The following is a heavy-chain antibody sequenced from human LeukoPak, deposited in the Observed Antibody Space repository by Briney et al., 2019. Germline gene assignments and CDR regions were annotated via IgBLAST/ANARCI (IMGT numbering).Heavy chain of an antibody. D-gene: IGHD2-2*01. V-gene: IGHV3-48*02. CDR1: GFTFNTYS. J-gene: IGHJ6*02. CDR3: SRLVQKPRAVCGMDV. Sequence: PGGSLRLSCAASGFTFNTYSMNWVRQAPGKGLEWISHISSTSSTIYYADSVKGRFTISRDNAKTSLYLQMNSLRDEDTAVYYCSRLVQKPRAVCGMDVWGQGTTVTVSS. CDR2: ISSTSSTI.